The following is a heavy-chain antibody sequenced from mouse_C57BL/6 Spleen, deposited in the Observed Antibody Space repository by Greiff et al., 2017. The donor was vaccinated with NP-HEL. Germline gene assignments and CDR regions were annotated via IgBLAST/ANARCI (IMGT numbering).Heavy chain of an antibody. CDR1: GYTFTSYW. D-gene: IGHD2-5*01. V-gene: IGHV1-64*01. CDR3: ARQGYSNYNAMDY. J-gene: IGHJ4*01. CDR2: IHPNSGST. Sequence: QVQLKESGAELVKPGASVKLSCKASGYTFTSYWMHWVKQRPGQGLEWIGMIHPNSGSTNYNEKFKSKATLTVDKSSSTAYMQLSSLTSEDSAVYYCARQGYSNYNAMDYWGQGTSVTVSS.